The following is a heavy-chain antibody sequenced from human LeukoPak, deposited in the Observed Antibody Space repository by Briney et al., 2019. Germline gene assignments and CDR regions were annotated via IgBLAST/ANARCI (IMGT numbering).Heavy chain of an antibody. CDR1: GFTFSSYW. D-gene: IGHD6-13*01. CDR2: IKQDGSEK. CDR3: AREARQLVY. J-gene: IGHJ4*02. V-gene: IGHV3-7*01. Sequence: GGSLRLSCAASGFTFSSYWMSWVRQAPGKGLEWEANIKQDGSEKYYVDSVKGRFTISRENAKNSLYLQMKSLRAEDTAVYYCAREARQLVYWGQGTLVTVSS.